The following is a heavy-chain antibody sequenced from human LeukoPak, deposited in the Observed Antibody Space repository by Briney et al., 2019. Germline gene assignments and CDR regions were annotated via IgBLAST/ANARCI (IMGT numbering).Heavy chain of an antibody. CDR1: GGSISSSSYY. CDR2: IYYSGST. CDR3: ARRFLEGGWYGEPNDAFDI. D-gene: IGHD6-19*01. V-gene: IGHV4-39*01. J-gene: IGHJ3*02. Sequence: KASETLSLTCTVSGGSISSSSYYWGWIRQPPGKGLEWIGSIYYSGSTYYNPSLKSRVTISVDTSKNQFSLKLSSVTAADTAVYYCARRFLEGGWYGEPNDAFDIWGQGTMVTVSS.